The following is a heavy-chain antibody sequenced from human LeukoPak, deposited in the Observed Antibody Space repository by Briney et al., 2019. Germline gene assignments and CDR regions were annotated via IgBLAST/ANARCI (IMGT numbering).Heavy chain of an antibody. CDR1: GFTFSGYC. D-gene: IGHD3-16*01. J-gene: IGHJ6*03. CDR3: ARVRRGWGYYYMDV. V-gene: IGHV3-21*01. Sequence: PGGSLRLSCAASGFTFSGYCMNWVRQAPGKGLEWVSSISTSSSYIYYADSVKGRFTISRDNAKNSLYLQMNSLRAEDTAVYYCARVRRGWGYYYMDVWGKGTTVTISS. CDR2: ISTSSSYI.